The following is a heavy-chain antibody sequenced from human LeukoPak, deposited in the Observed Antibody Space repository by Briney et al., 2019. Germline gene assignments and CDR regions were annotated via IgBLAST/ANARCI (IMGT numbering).Heavy chain of an antibody. Sequence: SQTLSLTCAISGDSFSSNSAAWNWLRQSPSRGLEWLGRTYYRSKWYYDYAVSVKSRITINPDTSKNQFSLQLNSVTPEDTAVYYCARFYYDTSGHGAFDIWGQGTMVTVSS. J-gene: IGHJ3*02. CDR1: GDSFSSNSAA. D-gene: IGHD3-22*01. CDR3: ARFYYDTSGHGAFDI. CDR2: TYYRSKWYY. V-gene: IGHV6-1*01.